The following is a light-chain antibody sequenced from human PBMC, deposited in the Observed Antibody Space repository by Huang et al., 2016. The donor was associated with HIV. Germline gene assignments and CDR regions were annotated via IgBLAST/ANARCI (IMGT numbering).Light chain of an antibody. V-gene: IGKV3-15*01. Sequence: EMVMTQSPDTLVVSPGERATLSCRASQGVSSNVAWYQRKPGQAPRLLIHGASTRVSGSPARFSGSGSETGFTLTIRSLQSEDSAVYYCQQYNKWPRSFGQGTKLEIK. CDR2: GAS. J-gene: IGKJ2*04. CDR1: QGVSSN. CDR3: QQYNKWPRS.